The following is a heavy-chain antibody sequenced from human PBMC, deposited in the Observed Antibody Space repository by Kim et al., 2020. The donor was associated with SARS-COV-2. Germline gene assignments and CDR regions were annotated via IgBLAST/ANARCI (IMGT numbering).Heavy chain of an antibody. CDR3: ARPPNDYYDSSGLYYFDK. J-gene: IGHJ4*02. CDR1: GGSISSSSDY. D-gene: IGHD3-22*01. V-gene: IGHV4-39*01. CDR2: IYYSGRT. Sequence: SETLSPTCTVSGGSISSSSDYWGWIRQPPGKGLEWIGSIYYSGRTYYNPSLKSRVTISVDTSKKQLSLKLSSVTAADTAVYYCARPPNDYYDSSGLYYFDKWGQGTLVTVSS.